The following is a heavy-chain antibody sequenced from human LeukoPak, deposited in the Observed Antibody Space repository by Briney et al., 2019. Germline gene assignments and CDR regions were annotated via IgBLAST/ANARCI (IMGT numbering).Heavy chain of an antibody. CDR2: IKRNTQGATT. Sequence: GGSLRLSCATSGFTFNLAWMSWVRQAPGKGLEWVGRIKRNTQGATTDYAAAVKGRFTISRDDSKNTLYLQMNSLEIEDTGVYYCTTHPGYESYWGQGTLVTVSS. D-gene: IGHD2-15*01. CDR1: GFTFNLAW. V-gene: IGHV3-15*01. CDR3: TTHPGYESY. J-gene: IGHJ4*02.